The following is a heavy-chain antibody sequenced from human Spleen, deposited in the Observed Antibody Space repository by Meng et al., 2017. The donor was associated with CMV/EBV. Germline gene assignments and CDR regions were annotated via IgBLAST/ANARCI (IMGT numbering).Heavy chain of an antibody. D-gene: IGHD6-6*01. Sequence: GESLKISCAASGFTYDDYGMTWVRQAPGKGLEWVSSISSSSSYIYFADSVKGRFTISRDNAKNSLYLQMNSLRAEDTAVYYCARGRYSSSNFDSWGQGTLVTVSS. J-gene: IGHJ4*02. CDR3: ARGRYSSSNFDS. CDR2: ISSSSSYI. CDR1: GFTYDDYG. V-gene: IGHV3-21*01.